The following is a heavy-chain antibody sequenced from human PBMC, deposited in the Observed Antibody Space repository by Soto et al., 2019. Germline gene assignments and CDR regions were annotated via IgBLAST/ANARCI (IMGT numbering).Heavy chain of an antibody. Sequence: QVQLQESGPGLVKPSQTLSLTCTVSGGSIRSGGYYWSWIRQHPGKGLEWIGYIYYIGGTYYNPSLKSRATISVDKSKNQFSRKLSSVTAADTAVYYCARERGYYGSETIYYFDSWGQGTLVTVSS. V-gene: IGHV4-31*03. D-gene: IGHD3-10*01. CDR2: IYYIGGT. CDR1: GGSIRSGGYY. J-gene: IGHJ4*02. CDR3: ARERGYYGSETIYYFDS.